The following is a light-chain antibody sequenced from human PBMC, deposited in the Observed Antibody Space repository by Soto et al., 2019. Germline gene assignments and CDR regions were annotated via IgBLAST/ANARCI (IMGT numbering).Light chain of an antibody. CDR2: GAS. Sequence: EIVLTQSPGTLSLSPGERATLSCRASQSVSSYLAWYQENPGQAPRLLIYGASSRATGIPDGFSGSGSGTDFTLTISRLEPEDFAVYYCQQYGSSPPITFGQGTDWRL. V-gene: IGKV3-20*01. CDR1: QSVSSY. CDR3: QQYGSSPPIT. J-gene: IGKJ5*01.